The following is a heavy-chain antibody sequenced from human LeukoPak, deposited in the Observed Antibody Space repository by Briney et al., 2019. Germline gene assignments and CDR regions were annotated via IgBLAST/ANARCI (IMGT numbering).Heavy chain of an antibody. Sequence: VSVKVSFKASGYTFSIYYMHWVRQAPGQGLEWMGIINPSGGSTSYAQKFQGRVAMTRDTSTSTVYMELSSLRSEDTAVYYCAREWRARSSGYDYWGQGTLVTVSS. D-gene: IGHD6-19*01. CDR2: INPSGGST. J-gene: IGHJ4*02. CDR1: GYTFSIYY. CDR3: AREWRARSSGYDY. V-gene: IGHV1-46*01.